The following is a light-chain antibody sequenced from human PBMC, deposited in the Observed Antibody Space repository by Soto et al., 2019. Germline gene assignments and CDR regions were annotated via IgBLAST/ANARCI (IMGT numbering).Light chain of an antibody. J-gene: IGKJ1*01. CDR1: QSVSSD. CDR2: AAT. CDR3: QQYTNWPPWT. Sequence: EIVMTQSPATLSVSPGDTVTLSCRVSQSVSSDLAWYQQKPGQAPRLLIYAATTRATGIPARFSGSGSGTEFTLTISSLQSEDFAVYYCQQYTNWPPWTFGQGTKVEIK. V-gene: IGKV3-15*01.